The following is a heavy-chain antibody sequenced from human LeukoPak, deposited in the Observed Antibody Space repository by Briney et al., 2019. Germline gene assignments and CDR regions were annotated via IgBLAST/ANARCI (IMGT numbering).Heavy chain of an antibody. CDR2: ISSNGGST. CDR3: ARGRLGQRQWRVTAIHRDAFDI. CDR1: GFTFSSYA. V-gene: IGHV3-64*01. Sequence: GGSLRLSCAASGFTFSSYAMHWVRQAPGKGLEYVSAISSNGGSTYYANSVKGRFTISRDNSKNTLYLQMGSLRAEDMAVYYCARGRLGQRQWRVTAIHRDAFDIWGQGTMVTVSS. D-gene: IGHD2-21*02. J-gene: IGHJ3*02.